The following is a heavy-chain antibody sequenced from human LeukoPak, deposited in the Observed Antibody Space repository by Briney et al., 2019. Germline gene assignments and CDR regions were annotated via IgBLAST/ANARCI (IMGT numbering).Heavy chain of an antibody. Sequence: PGGSLRLSCAASGFTFSTYSMNWVRQAPGKGLEWVSYISSSRIIIYYADSVKGRFTISRDNAKNSLSLQMNSLRAEDTAVYYCARDPTPTPLYYGSGLGYYYYGIDVWGQGTTVTVSS. J-gene: IGHJ6*02. CDR3: ARDPTPTPLYYGSGLGYYYYGIDV. CDR1: GFTFSTYS. V-gene: IGHV3-48*04. D-gene: IGHD3-10*01. CDR2: ISSSRIII.